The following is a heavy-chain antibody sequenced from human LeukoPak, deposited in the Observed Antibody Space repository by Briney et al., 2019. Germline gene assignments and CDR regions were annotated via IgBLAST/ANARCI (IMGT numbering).Heavy chain of an antibody. J-gene: IGHJ6*04. CDR3: ARALAGTAELDV. V-gene: IGHV1-8*01. CDR1: GYTFTSYD. CDR2: MNPNNGNT. D-gene: IGHD1-1*01. Sequence: ASVKASCKASGYTFTSYDIHWVRQATGQGLEWMGWMNPNNGNTGDAQKFQGRVTMTRDPSIRTAYMELSSLRSEDTGVYFCARALAGTAELDVWGKGTTVTVSS.